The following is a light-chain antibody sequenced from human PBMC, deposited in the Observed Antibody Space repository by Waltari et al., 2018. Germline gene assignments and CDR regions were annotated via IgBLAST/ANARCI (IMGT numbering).Light chain of an antibody. CDR3: SSYTSTSTSLV. V-gene: IGLV2-14*01. CDR1: SRDVRGQNY. J-gene: IGLJ3*02. Sequence: QSALTQPASVSGSPGQSITISCTGTSRDVRGQNYVSWYQQHPGKAPKLMIYDVTKRPSGVSDRFSGSKSGNTASLTISGLQAEDEADYYCSSYTSTSTSLVFGGGTRLTVL. CDR2: DVT.